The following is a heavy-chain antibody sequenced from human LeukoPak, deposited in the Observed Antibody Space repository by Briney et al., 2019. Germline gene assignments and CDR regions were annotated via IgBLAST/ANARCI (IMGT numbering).Heavy chain of an antibody. CDR1: GFTFSTYW. V-gene: IGHV3-7*01. Sequence: PGGSLRLSCAASGFTFSTYWMSWVRQAPGKGLEWVANIKQDGSEIYYVDSVMGRFTISRDNAKNSLYLQMNSLRAEDTAVYYCASEGGSTYAFDIWGQGTMVTVSS. D-gene: IGHD1-26*01. CDR3: ASEGGSTYAFDI. J-gene: IGHJ3*02. CDR2: IKQDGSEI.